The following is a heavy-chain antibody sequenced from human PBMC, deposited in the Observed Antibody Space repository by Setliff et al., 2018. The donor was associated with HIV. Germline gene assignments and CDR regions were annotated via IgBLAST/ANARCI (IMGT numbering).Heavy chain of an antibody. V-gene: IGHV4-39*07. D-gene: IGHD6-13*01. CDR2: IYYSGNT. CDR3: ARVPTSSWYVTTQRTKEYFQQ. J-gene: IGHJ1*01. Sequence: SETLSLTCTVSGGSIKSSSYYWGWIRQPPGKGLEWIGSIYYSGNTYYNPFLKSRVTISVDTSRNQFSLRLSSVTAADTAIYYCARVPTSSWYVTTQRTKEYFQQWGQGTLVTVSS. CDR1: GGSIKSSSYY.